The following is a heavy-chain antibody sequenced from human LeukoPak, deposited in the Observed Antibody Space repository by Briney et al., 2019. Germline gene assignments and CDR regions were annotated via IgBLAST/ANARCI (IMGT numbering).Heavy chain of an antibody. Sequence: GGSLRLSCAVSGFTFSSYGMHWVRQAPGKGLEWVSVISYDGSNKYYADSVKGRFTISRDKSKNTLYLQMNSLRAEETAVYYCAKDLLGGDSGSYYEVGELGMDVWGQGTTVTVSS. CDR3: AKDLLGGDSGSYYEVGELGMDV. CDR2: ISYDGSNK. J-gene: IGHJ6*02. V-gene: IGHV3-30*18. CDR1: GFTFSSYG. D-gene: IGHD1-26*01.